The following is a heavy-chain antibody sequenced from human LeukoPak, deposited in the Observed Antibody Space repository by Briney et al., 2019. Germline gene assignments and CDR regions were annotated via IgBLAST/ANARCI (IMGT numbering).Heavy chain of an antibody. V-gene: IGHV3-21*01. D-gene: IGHD5-12*01. J-gene: IGHJ4*02. CDR2: ISSSSSYI. CDR3: ARGWISDSFDY. Sequence: GGSLRLSCAASGFTFSSYSMNWVRQAPGKGLEWVSSISSSSSYIYYADSVKGRFTISRDNDKNSLYLQMNSLRAEDTAVYYCARGWISDSFDYWGQGTLVTVSS. CDR1: GFTFSSYS.